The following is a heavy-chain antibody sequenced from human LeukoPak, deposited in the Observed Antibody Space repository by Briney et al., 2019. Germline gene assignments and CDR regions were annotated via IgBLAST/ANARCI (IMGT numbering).Heavy chain of an antibody. V-gene: IGHV4-34*01. CDR3: ARSVRRLYGSGRSNWFDP. CDR1: GGSFSGYY. J-gene: IGHJ5*02. D-gene: IGHD3-10*01. Sequence: SETLSLTCAVYGGSFSGYYWSWIRQPPGKGLEWIGEINHSGSTNYNPSLKSRVTISVDTSKNQFSLKLSSVTAADTAVYYCARSVRRLYGSGRSNWFDPWGQGTLVTVSS. CDR2: INHSGST.